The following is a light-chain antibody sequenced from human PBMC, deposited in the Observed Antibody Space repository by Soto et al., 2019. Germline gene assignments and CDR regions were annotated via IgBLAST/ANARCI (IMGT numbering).Light chain of an antibody. CDR3: QQANSFPLT. CDR2: AAS. V-gene: IGKV1D-12*01. J-gene: IGKJ4*01. Sequence: DMRITQSPTSVSTSVGDRVTITCLSSQDISSSLAWYQQKPVKAPKLLIYAASSLQSGVPSRFSGSGSGTDFTLTISSLQPEDIATYYCQQANSFPLTFGGGTKVDIK. CDR1: QDISSS.